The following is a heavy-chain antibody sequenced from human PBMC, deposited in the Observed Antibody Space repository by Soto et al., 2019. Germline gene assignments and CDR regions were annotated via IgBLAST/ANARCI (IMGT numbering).Heavy chain of an antibody. CDR3: ASPYSSSSNDYYYYGMDV. J-gene: IGHJ6*02. CDR1: GYTFTSYG. V-gene: IGHV1-18*01. D-gene: IGHD6-6*01. Sequence: VSVKVSCKASGYTFTSYGISWVRQAPGQGLEWMGWISAYNGNTNYAQKLQGRVTMTTDTSTSTAYMELRSLRSDDTAVYYCASPYSSSSNDYYYYGMDVWGQGTTVTVSS. CDR2: ISAYNGNT.